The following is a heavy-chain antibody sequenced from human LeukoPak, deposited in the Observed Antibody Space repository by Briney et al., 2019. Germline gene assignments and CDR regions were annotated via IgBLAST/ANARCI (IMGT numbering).Heavy chain of an antibody. CDR3: AAPPQSDYVDYYYGMDV. Sequence: SVKVSCKASGGTFSSYAISWVRQAPGQGLEWMGGIIPIFGTANYAQKLQGRVTITADESTSTAYMELSSLRSEDTAVYYCAAPPQSDYVDYYYGMDVWGQGTTVTVSS. CDR1: GGTFSSYA. V-gene: IGHV1-69*13. D-gene: IGHD4-17*01. J-gene: IGHJ6*02. CDR2: IIPIFGTA.